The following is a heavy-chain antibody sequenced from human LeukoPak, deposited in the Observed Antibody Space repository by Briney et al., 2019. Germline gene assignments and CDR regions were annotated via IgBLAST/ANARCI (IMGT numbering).Heavy chain of an antibody. J-gene: IGHJ6*02. CDR1: GYTFTGYY. Sequence: ASVKVSCKASGYTFTGYYMHWVRQAPGQGLEWMGWINPNSGGTNYVQKFQGRVTMTRDTSISTAYMELSRLRSDDAAVYYCARGEGMGPYYDTSGYFLDVWGQGTTVTVSS. CDR3: ARGEGMGPYYDTSGYFLDV. V-gene: IGHV1-2*02. D-gene: IGHD3-22*01. CDR2: INPNSGGT.